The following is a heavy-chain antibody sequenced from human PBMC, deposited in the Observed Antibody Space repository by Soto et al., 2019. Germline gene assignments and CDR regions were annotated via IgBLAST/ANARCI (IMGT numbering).Heavy chain of an antibody. CDR3: AMRGVVGATNLDY. CDR1: GGTFSSYT. Sequence: QVQLVQSGAEVKKPGSSVKVSCKASGGTFSSYTISWVRQAPGQGLEWMGRIIPILGIANYAQKFQGRVTITADKSTSTAYMELSSLRSEDTAVYYCAMRGVVGATNLDYWGQGTLVTVSS. V-gene: IGHV1-69*02. D-gene: IGHD1-26*01. CDR2: IIPILGIA. J-gene: IGHJ4*02.